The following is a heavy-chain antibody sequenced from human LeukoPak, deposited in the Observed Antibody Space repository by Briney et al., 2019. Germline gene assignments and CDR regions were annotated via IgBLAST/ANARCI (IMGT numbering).Heavy chain of an antibody. D-gene: IGHD6-13*01. J-gene: IGHJ1*01. CDR3: AKSRPGRIAAAPDLKHFQH. Sequence: SETLPLTSAVYGGFSSGYYWIWIRQPPGKGLEWIGEINHSGSTNYNPSLKSRVSISVDTSKNQFSLKLTSVTAEDTAVYYCAKSRPGRIAAAPDLKHFQHWGQGTLVTVSS. CDR1: GGFSSGYY. V-gene: IGHV4-34*01. CDR2: INHSGST.